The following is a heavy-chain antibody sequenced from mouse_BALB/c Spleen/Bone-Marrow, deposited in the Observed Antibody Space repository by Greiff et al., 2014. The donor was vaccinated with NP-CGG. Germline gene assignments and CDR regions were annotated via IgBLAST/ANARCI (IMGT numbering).Heavy chain of an antibody. J-gene: IGHJ2*01. V-gene: IGHV1-19*01. CDR3: ARGIYYGNYFDY. CDR1: GYTFTDYY. CDR2: VNPYNGGT. Sequence: EVKLMESGPELVKPGASVKMSCKASGYTFTDYYMDWVKQSHGESFEWIGRVNPYNGGTSYNQKFKGMATMTVDKSSSIAYMELNSLTSEDSAVYYCARGIYYGNYFDYWGQGTPLTVSS. D-gene: IGHD2-1*01.